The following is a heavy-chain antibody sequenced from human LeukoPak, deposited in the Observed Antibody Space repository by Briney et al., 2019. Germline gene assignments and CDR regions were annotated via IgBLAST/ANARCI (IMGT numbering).Heavy chain of an antibody. CDR1: GGTFSSYA. V-gene: IGHV1-69*05. CDR2: IIPIFGTA. Sequence: GASVKVSCKASGGTFSSYATSWVRQAPGQGLEWMGGIIPIFGTANYAQKFQGRVTMTRDTSTSTVYMELSSLRSEDTAVYYCARDYAAAPFDYWGQGTLVTVSS. CDR3: ARDYAAAPFDY. J-gene: IGHJ4*02. D-gene: IGHD3-16*01.